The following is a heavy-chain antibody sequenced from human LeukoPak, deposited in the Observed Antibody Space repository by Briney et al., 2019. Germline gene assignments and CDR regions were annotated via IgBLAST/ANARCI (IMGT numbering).Heavy chain of an antibody. Sequence: GASVKVSCKASGGTFSSYAISWVRQAPGQGLEWMGGIIPIFGTANYAQKFQGRVTITTDESTSTAYMELSSLRSEDTAVYYCARDRITIFGVAPRGYNWFDPWGQGTLVTVSS. CDR3: ARDRITIFGVAPRGYNWFDP. J-gene: IGHJ5*02. CDR1: GGTFSSYA. V-gene: IGHV1-69*05. CDR2: IIPIFGTA. D-gene: IGHD3-3*01.